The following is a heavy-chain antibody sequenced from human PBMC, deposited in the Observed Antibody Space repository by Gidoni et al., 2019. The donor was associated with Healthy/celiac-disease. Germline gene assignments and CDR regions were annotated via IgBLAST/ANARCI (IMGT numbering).Heavy chain of an antibody. D-gene: IGHD6-13*01. J-gene: IGHJ1*01. Sequence: EVQLVESGGGLVQPGGSLHLSCAASGFTFISYGLSWVRQAPGNGLEWVANIKQDGSEKYYVDSVKGRFTISRDNAKNSLYLQMNSLRAEDTAVYYCARDLVSLAAAGVAEYFQHWGQGTLVTVSS. CDR2: IKQDGSEK. V-gene: IGHV3-7*04. CDR1: GFTFISYG. CDR3: ARDLVSLAAAGVAEYFQH.